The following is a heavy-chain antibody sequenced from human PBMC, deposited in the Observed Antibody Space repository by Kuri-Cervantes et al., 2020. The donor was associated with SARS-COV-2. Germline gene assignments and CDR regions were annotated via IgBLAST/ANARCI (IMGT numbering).Heavy chain of an antibody. V-gene: IGHV3-30*02. J-gene: IGHJ4*02. D-gene: IGHD6-19*01. CDR3: AKGSSQWLGPIDY. CDR2: IRYDGSNK. Sequence: GGSLRLSCAASGFTFSSYGMHWVRQAPGKGLEWVAFIRYDGSNKYYADSVKGRFTISRDNAKNSLYLQMNSLRAEDMALYYCAKGSSQWLGPIDYWSQGTLVTVSS. CDR1: GFTFSSYG.